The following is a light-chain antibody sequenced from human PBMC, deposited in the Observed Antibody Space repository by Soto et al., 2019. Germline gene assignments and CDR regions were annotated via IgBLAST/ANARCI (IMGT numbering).Light chain of an antibody. Sequence: EIVLTQSPATLSLSPGERATLSCRASQSVSSYLAWYQQKPGQAPRLLIYGASTRATDMPGRFSGSGSGTEFTLTISSLQSEDFAVYYCQQYNNWPFTFGPGTKVDIK. V-gene: IGKV3-15*01. CDR1: QSVSSY. J-gene: IGKJ3*01. CDR2: GAS. CDR3: QQYNNWPFT.